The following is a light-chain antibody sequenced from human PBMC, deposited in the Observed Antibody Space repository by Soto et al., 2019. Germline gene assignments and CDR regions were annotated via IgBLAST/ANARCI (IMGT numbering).Light chain of an antibody. Sequence: QLVLTQPPSVSGAPGQRVTISCTGSSSNIGAGYDVHWYQHPPGTVPKLLIYANSNRPSGVPDRFSGSKSGTSASLAITGLQAEDEADYHCQSFDSGLGTRVFGGGTKLTVL. V-gene: IGLV1-40*01. CDR1: SSNIGAGYD. CDR3: QSFDSGLGTRV. CDR2: ANS. J-gene: IGLJ2*01.